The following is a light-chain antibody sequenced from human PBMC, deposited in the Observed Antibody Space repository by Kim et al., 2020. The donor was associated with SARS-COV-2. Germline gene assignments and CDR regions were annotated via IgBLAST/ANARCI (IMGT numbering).Light chain of an antibody. J-gene: IGLJ1*01. CDR3: SAYTSISSLL. V-gene: IGLV2-14*03. CDR1: SSDVGAYDY. CDR2: DVN. Sequence: QSALTQPASVSGSLGQSITISCTGSSSDVGAYDYVSWYQQHPGKAPRLILYDVNNRPSGISHRFSGSKSGNTASLTISGLQAGDEADYSCSAYTSISSLLFGAGTKVTVL.